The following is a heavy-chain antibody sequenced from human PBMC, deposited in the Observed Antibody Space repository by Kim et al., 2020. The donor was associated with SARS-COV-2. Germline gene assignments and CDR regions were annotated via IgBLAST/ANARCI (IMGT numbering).Heavy chain of an antibody. CDR3: ARAVSGDWFDP. D-gene: IGHD6-25*01. CDR1: GGSISSYY. CDR2: IYYSGNT. J-gene: IGHJ5*02. Sequence: SETLSLNCNVSGGSISSYYWSWIRQPPGKGLEWIGYIYYSGNTNYNPSLKSRVTISIDTSKTQFSLRLSSVTAADTAVYYCARAVSGDWFDPWGQGTLVT. V-gene: IGHV4-59*01.